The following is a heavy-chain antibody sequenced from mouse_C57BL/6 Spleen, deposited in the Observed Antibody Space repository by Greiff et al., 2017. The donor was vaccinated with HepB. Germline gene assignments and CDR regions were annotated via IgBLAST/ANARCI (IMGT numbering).Heavy chain of an antibody. V-gene: IGHV2-5*01. CDR3: AKNSALRDWFAY. CDR2: IWRGGST. CDR1: GFSLTSYG. J-gene: IGHJ3*01. Sequence: VKLVESGPGLVQPSQSLSITCTVSGFSLTSYGVHWVRQSPGKGLEWLGVIWRGGSTDYNAAFMSRLSITKDNSKSQVFFKMNSLQADDTAIYYCAKNSALRDWFAYWGQGTLVTVSA.